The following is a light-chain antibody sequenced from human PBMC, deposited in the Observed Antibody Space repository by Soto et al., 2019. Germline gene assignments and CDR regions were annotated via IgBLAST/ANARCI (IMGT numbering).Light chain of an antibody. CDR2: LGS. CDR1: KSLLHSNGYNY. V-gene: IGKV2-28*01. Sequence: DIVMTQSPLSLPVTPGESASISCRSSKSLLHSNGYNYLDWYLQKPGQSPQLLIYLGSNRASGVPDRFSGSGSGTDFTLKISIVDAEDVGVYYCMQALQTPITFGQGTRLEIK. J-gene: IGKJ5*01. CDR3: MQALQTPIT.